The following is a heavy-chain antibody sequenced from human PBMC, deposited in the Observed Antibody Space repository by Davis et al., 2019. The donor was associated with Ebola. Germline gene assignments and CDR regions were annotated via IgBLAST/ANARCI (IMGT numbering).Heavy chain of an antibody. J-gene: IGHJ4*02. CDR1: GFTFSSYS. CDR3: ARGKGIAARLYYFDY. Sequence: GESLKISCAASGFTFSSYSMNWVRQAPGKGLEWVSSISSSSSYIYYADSVKGRFTISRDNAKNSLYLQMNSLRAEDTAVYYCARGKGIAARLYYFDYWGQGTLVTVSS. CDR2: ISSSSSYI. V-gene: IGHV3-21*01. D-gene: IGHD6-6*01.